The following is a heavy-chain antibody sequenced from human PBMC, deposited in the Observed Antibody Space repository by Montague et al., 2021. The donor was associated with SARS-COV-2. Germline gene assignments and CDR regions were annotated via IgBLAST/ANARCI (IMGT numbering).Heavy chain of an antibody. J-gene: IGHJ4*02. CDR2: IWNDGSKK. D-gene: IGHD7-27*01. Sequence: SLRLSFAASGFTHSNYGVHWVRQAPGKGLEWVASIWNDGSKKHHADSAKGRFTISRDNSNNMLYLQMDSLRADDAGVYYCVGDPGDPDTFDFWGRGTQVTVSS. CDR1: GFTHSNYG. CDR3: VGDPGDPDTFDF. V-gene: IGHV3-33*01.